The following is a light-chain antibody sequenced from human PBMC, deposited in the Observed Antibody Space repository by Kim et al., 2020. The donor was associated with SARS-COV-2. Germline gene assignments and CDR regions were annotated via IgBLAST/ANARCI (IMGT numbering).Light chain of an antibody. J-gene: IGLJ1*01. CDR3: SSYTSSSLGV. V-gene: IGLV2-14*03. Sequence: GQSITISCTGTSSDVGGYNYVSWYQQHPGKAPKLMIYDVSNRPSGVSNRFSGSKSGNTASLTISGLQAEDEADYYCSSYTSSSLGVFGTGTKVTVL. CDR1: SSDVGGYNY. CDR2: DVS.